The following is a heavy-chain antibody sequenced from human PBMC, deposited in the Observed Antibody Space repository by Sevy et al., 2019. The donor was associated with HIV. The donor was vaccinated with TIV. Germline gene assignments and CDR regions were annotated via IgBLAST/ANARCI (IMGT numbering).Heavy chain of an antibody. D-gene: IGHD2-2*01. CDR3: ARHCSSSSCSHAFDI. CDR1: GGSFSGYY. CDR2: INLSGST. Sequence: SETLSLTCAVYGGSFSGYYWSWIRQPPGKGLEWVGEINLSGSTNCNPSLKSRVTISVDTSNNQFSLKLSSVTAADTTVYYCARHCSSSSCSHAFDIWGQGTMVTVSS. J-gene: IGHJ3*02. V-gene: IGHV4-34*01.